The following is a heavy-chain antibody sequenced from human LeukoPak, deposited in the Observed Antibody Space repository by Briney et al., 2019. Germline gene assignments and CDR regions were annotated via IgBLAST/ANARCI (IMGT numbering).Heavy chain of an antibody. J-gene: IGHJ3*02. V-gene: IGHV1-69*01. Sequence: SVKVSCKASGGTFSSYAISWVRQAPGQGLEWMGGIIPIFGTANYAQKFQGRVTITADESTSTAYMELSSLRSEDTAVYYCARTVTYSYGLIDAFDIWGQGTMVTVSS. CDR3: ARTVTYSYGLIDAFDI. D-gene: IGHD5-18*01. CDR2: IIPIFGTA. CDR1: GGTFSSYA.